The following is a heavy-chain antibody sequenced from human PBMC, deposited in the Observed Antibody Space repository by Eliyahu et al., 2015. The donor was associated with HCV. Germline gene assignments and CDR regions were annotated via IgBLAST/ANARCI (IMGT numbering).Heavy chain of an antibody. CDR1: XXTFXNYW. V-gene: IGHV3-7*01. CDR3: TSTNVAAAGFS. D-gene: IGHD6-13*01. Sequence: EVQLVESGGGFVQPGGSLRLXCVAXXXTFXNYWMTWVRQAPGKGXEWLANIKEDGSETYYVDHVKGRFTIARDNAKNILYLQMNGLRIEDTAVYYCTSTNVAAAGFSWGQGTLVTVSS. CDR2: IKEDGSET. J-gene: IGHJ4*02.